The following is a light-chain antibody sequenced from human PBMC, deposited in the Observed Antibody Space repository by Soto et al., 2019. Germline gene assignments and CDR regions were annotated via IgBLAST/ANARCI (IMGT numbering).Light chain of an antibody. Sequence: EIVLTQSPATLSLSPGDRATLSCRASQRIGTYLAWYQQKAGQAPSLLIYDTSNRATGIPTRFSGSGSRTDFTLTISSLEPEDFAVYFCQHRSNSPPTWTFGQGTKVEIK. V-gene: IGKV3-11*01. CDR3: QHRSNSPPTWT. CDR2: DTS. CDR1: QRIGTY. J-gene: IGKJ1*01.